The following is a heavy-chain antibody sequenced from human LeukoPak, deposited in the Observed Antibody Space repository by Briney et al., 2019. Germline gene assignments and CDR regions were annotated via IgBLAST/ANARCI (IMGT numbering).Heavy chain of an antibody. J-gene: IGHJ4*02. CDR2: ISYDGSNK. CDR3: ARGLYSYGEFDY. CDR1: GFTFSSYA. V-gene: IGHV3-30-3*01. Sequence: GGSLRLSCAASGFTFSSYAMHWVRQAPGKGLEWVAVISYDGSNKYYADSVKGRFTISRDNSKNTLYLQMNSLRAEDTAVYYCARGLYSYGEFDYWGQGTLVTVSS. D-gene: IGHD5-18*01.